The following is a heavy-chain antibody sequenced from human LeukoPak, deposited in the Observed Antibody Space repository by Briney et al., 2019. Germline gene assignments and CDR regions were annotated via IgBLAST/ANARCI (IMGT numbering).Heavy chain of an antibody. CDR3: AKLQLGLIVVAPIDY. J-gene: IGHJ4*02. V-gene: IGHV3-23*01. CDR1: GFTFSSYA. D-gene: IGHD6-19*01. Sequence: GGSLRLSCAASGFTFSSYAMSRVRQAPGKGLEWVSAISGMGGSTYYTDSVKCRFTFSRQNSKTTLYFLMNSLRAEQTAVYYCAKLQLGLIVVAPIDYWGEGTLVTVSS. CDR2: ISGMGGST.